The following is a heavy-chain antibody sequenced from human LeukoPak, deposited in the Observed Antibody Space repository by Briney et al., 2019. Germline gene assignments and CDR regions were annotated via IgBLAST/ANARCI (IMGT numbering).Heavy chain of an antibody. CDR1: GYTFTSYG. D-gene: IGHD2-15*01. CDR3: ARVRGYCSGGSCLALRRPDY. Sequence: ASVKVSCKASGYTFTSYGIGWVRQAPGQGLEWMGWISAYNGNTNYAQKLQGRVTLTTDTSTSTAYMELRSLRSDDTAVYYCARVRGYCSGGSCLALRRPDYWGQGTLVTVSS. CDR2: ISAYNGNT. J-gene: IGHJ4*02. V-gene: IGHV1-18*01.